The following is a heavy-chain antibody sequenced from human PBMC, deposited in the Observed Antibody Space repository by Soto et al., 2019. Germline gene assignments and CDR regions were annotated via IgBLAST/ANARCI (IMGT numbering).Heavy chain of an antibody. V-gene: IGHV3-30*18. CDR1: GFTFSSYG. Sequence: QVQLVESGGGVVQPGRSLRLSCAASGFTFSSYGMHWVRQAPGKGLEWVAVISYDGSNKYYADSVKGRFTISRDNSKNTLYLQMNSLRAEDTAVYYCAKDFNPIVVVITFDYWGQGTLVTVSS. J-gene: IGHJ4*02. CDR2: ISYDGSNK. CDR3: AKDFNPIVVVITFDY. D-gene: IGHD3-22*01.